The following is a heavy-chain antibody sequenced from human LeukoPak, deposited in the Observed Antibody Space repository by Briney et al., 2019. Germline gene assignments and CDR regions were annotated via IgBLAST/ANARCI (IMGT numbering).Heavy chain of an antibody. CDR3: VRDPSCSGGGCYYYYGMDV. CDR2: IWYDGSNK. J-gene: IGHJ6*02. D-gene: IGHD2-15*01. Sequence: PGKSLRLSCAASGFTFDTYAIHWVRQAPGKGLEWGAVIWYDGSNKYYADSVRGRFTISRDNSKNTLYLQMNSLRADDTAIYYCVRDPSCSGGGCYYYYGMDVWGQGTTVTVSS. V-gene: IGHV3-33*01. CDR1: GFTFDTYA.